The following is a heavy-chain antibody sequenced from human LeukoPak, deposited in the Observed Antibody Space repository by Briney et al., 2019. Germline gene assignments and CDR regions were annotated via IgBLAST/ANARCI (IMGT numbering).Heavy chain of an antibody. CDR3: AKRYYYDNSGLWDY. V-gene: IGHV3-23*01. D-gene: IGHD3-22*01. J-gene: IGHJ4*02. Sequence: GGSLRLSCAASGSTFIGYWMSWVRQPPGKGLEWVSAISSSGGSTHYADSVKGLFTISRDNSKNTLYLQMNSLGAGDTAVYYCAKRYYYDNSGLWDYWGQGTLVTVSS. CDR1: GSTFIGYW. CDR2: ISSSGGST.